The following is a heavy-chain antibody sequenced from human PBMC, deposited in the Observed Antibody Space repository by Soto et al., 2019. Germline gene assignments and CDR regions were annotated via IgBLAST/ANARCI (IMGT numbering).Heavy chain of an antibody. Sequence: QVQLVQSGAEVKKPGASVKVSCKASGYTFTTYYMHWVRQAPGQGLEWMGIINTSGGGTGYAQKFHGNGHITRDTSTTTGYMELSSLRSEDTGVYYCARSVSHRVLPRASYGRSGDLGYWGQGTLVTVSS. J-gene: IGHJ4*02. CDR1: GYTFTTYY. CDR2: INTSGGGT. V-gene: IGHV1-46*01. D-gene: IGHD3-22*01. CDR3: ARSVSHRVLPRASYGRSGDLGY.